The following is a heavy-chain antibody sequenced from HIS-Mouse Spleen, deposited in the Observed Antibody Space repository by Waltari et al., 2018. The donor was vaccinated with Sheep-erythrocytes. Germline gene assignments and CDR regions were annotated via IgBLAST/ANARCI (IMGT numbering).Heavy chain of an antibody. D-gene: IGHD4-17*01. CDR3: ARGTPYGDYGNWFDP. V-gene: IGHV1-8*01. J-gene: IGHJ5*02. Sequence: QVQLVQSGAEVKKPGASVKVSCKASGYTFTSYDINWVRQATGQGLEWMGWRNTNSGNTGSAKKFQGRVTMTRNTSISTAYMELSSLRSEDTAVYYCARGTPYGDYGNWFDPWGQGTLVTVSS. CDR1: GYTFTSYD. CDR2: RNTNSGNT.